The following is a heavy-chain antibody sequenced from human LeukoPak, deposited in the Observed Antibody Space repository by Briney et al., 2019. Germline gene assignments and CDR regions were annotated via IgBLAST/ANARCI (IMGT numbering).Heavy chain of an antibody. Sequence: SETLSLTCTVSDVSISNYYWTWIRQPAGKGLEWIGRLYIGRETDYNPSLKSRVTMSVDTSNSQFSLRLASVTAADTATYYCARESRVLIGDGYYLDSWGPGTLITVSS. D-gene: IGHD3-3*01. CDR1: DVSISNYY. J-gene: IGHJ4*02. V-gene: IGHV4-4*07. CDR2: LYIGRET. CDR3: ARESRVLIGDGYYLDS.